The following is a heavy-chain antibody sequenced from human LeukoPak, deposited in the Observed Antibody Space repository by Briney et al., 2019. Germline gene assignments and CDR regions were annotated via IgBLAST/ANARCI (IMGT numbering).Heavy chain of an antibody. D-gene: IGHD6-13*01. V-gene: IGHV4-4*02. CDR3: ARARGYSSSWYWDY. CDR1: GGSISSSNW. Sequence: SETLSLTCAVSGGSISSSNWWSWVRQPPGKGLEWIGEVYHSGSTNYNPSLKSRVTISVDKSKNQFSLKLSSVTAADTAVYYCARARGYSSSWYWDYWGQGTLVTVSS. J-gene: IGHJ4*02. CDR2: VYHSGST.